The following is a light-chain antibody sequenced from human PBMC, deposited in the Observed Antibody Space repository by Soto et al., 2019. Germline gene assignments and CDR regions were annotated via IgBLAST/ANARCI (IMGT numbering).Light chain of an antibody. CDR1: SNDVGHSSF. Sequence: QSALTQPPSASGSPGQAVTISCTGNSNDVGHSSFISWYQQHPGKGPKLIIYEVSKRPSGVPDRFSGSKSGNTASLSVSCLQDEDEDDYFCNAQADNGKHVFGTGTKVTFL. V-gene: IGLV2-8*01. J-gene: IGLJ1*01. CDR2: EVS. CDR3: NAQADNGKHV.